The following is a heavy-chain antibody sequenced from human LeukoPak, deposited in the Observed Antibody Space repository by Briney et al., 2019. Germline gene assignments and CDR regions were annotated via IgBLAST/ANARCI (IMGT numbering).Heavy chain of an antibody. D-gene: IGHD2-2*01. V-gene: IGHV1-69*13. Sequence: SVKVSCKASGGTFSSYAISWVRQAPGQGLEWMGGIIPIFGTADYAQKFQGRVTITADESTSTAYMELSSLRSEDTAVYYCAFRVPATAIDYWGQGTLVTVSS. CDR2: IIPIFGTA. CDR3: AFRVPATAIDY. CDR1: GGTFSSYA. J-gene: IGHJ4*02.